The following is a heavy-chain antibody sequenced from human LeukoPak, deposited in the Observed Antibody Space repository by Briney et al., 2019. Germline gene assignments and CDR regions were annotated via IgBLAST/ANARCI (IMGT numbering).Heavy chain of an antibody. CDR3: AKVGGPGSGHYYGMDV. V-gene: IGHV3-9*01. Sequence: GGSLRLSCAASGFTFDDYAMHWVRQAPGKGLGGVSGISWNSDSIGYADSVKGRFTISRDNAKNSLYLQMNSLRAEDTALYYCAKVGGPGSGHYYGMDVWGQGTTVTVSS. CDR2: ISWNSDSI. D-gene: IGHD3-10*01. CDR1: GFTFDDYA. J-gene: IGHJ6*02.